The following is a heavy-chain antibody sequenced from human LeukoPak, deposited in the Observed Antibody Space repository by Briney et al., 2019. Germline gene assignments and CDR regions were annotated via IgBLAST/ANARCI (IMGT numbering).Heavy chain of an antibody. CDR2: ISGSGGST. J-gene: IGHJ4*02. CDR1: GFTFSSYA. CDR3: AKEKSFRGYHTGGFDY. D-gene: IGHD5-12*01. Sequence: PGGSLRLSCAASGFTFSSYAMSWVRQAPGKGLEWVSAISGSGGSTYYADSVKGRFTISRDNSKNTLYLQNSLRAEDTAVYYCAKEKSFRGYHTGGFDYWGQGTLVTVSS. V-gene: IGHV3-23*01.